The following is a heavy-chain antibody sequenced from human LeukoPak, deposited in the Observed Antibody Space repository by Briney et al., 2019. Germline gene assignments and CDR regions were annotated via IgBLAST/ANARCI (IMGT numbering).Heavy chain of an antibody. Sequence: ASVKVPCKASGYTFTGYYMHWVRRAPGQGLEWMGWINPNSGGTNYAQKFQGRVTMTRDTSISTAYMELSRLRSDDTAVYYCARDTRGDYSNYYFDYWGQGTLVTVSS. V-gene: IGHV1-2*02. J-gene: IGHJ4*02. CDR2: INPNSGGT. CDR1: GYTFTGYY. D-gene: IGHD4-11*01. CDR3: ARDTRGDYSNYYFDY.